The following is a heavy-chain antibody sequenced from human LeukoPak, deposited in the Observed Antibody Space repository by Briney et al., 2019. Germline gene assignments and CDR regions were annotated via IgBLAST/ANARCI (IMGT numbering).Heavy chain of an antibody. V-gene: IGHV4-34*01. D-gene: IGHD3-3*01. J-gene: IGHJ5*02. CDR1: GESFGGYY. CDR2: INHSGST. CDR3: ARGLGIFGVSSFDP. Sequence: SETLSLTCTVYGESFGGYYWSWIRQPPGKGLEWIGEINHSGSTDYNPSLKSRVTISVDTSKNQFSLKLTSVTAADTAVYYCARGLGIFGVSSFDPWGQGTLVTVSS.